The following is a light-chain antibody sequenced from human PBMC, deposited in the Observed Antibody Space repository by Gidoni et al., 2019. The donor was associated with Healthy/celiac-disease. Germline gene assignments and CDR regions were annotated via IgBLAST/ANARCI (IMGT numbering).Light chain of an antibody. CDR3: QQSYSTPQS. Sequence: DIQMTPSPSSLSASVGDRATITCRARQSISSYLNWYQQKPGKAPKLLIYAASSLQSGVPSRFSGSGSGTDFTLTISSLQPEDFATYYCQQSYSTPQSFGQGTKLEIK. J-gene: IGKJ2*01. V-gene: IGKV1-39*01. CDR1: QSISSY. CDR2: AAS.